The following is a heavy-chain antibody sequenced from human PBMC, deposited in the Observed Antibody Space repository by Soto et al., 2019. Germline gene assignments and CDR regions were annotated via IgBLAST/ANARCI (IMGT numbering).Heavy chain of an antibody. Sequence: SGPTLVNPTQTLTLTCTFSGFSLSTSGVSVGWIRQPPGKALEWLALIYWDNDNRYSPSLKSRLTITKDTSKNQVVLTVTNMDPVDTATYYCAHRQRTVYFDYWGQGTLVTVSS. CDR1: GFSLSTSGVS. D-gene: IGHD4-17*01. J-gene: IGHJ4*02. V-gene: IGHV2-5*02. CDR3: AHRQRTVYFDY. CDR2: IYWDNDN.